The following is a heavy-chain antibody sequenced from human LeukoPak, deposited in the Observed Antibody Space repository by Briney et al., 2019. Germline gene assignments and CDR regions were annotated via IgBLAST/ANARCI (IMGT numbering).Heavy chain of an antibody. V-gene: IGHV4-31*03. CDR3: ARERPADRAAADPGNYYFDY. J-gene: IGHJ4*02. CDR1: GGSISSGGYY. D-gene: IGHD6-13*01. Sequence: SQTLSLTCTVSGGSISSGGYYWSWLRQHPGKGLEWIGYIYYSGSTYYNPSLKSRVTISVDTSKNQFSLKLSSVTAADTAVYYCARERPADRAAADPGNYYFDYWGQGTLVTVSS. CDR2: IYYSGST.